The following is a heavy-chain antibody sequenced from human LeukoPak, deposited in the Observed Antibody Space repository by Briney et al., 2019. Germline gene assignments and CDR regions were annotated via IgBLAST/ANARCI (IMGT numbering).Heavy chain of an antibody. V-gene: IGHV4-38-2*02. CDR3: ARDRPITRDC. Sequence: SETLSLTCTVSGYSISSGYYWGWIRQPPGKGLEWIGSIYHTGNTYYNPSLKSRVTISVDTSKNQFSLKLSSVTAADTAVYYCARDRPITRDCWGQGTLVTVSS. CDR2: IYHTGNT. D-gene: IGHD3-10*01. J-gene: IGHJ4*02. CDR1: GYSISSGYY.